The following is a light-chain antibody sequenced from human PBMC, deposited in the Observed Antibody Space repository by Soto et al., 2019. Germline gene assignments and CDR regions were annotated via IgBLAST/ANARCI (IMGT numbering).Light chain of an antibody. CDR3: QQLRSYPST. J-gene: IGKJ4*01. CDR1: QIIKTFY. CDR2: DAS. V-gene: IGKV1-9*01. Sequence: LTQSPGTLSLSPGETATPSCRASQIIKTFYFGWYQQKPGKAPKLLICDASTLYSGVPSRFSGSGSGTDFTLTISGLQPEDFAAYYCQQLRSYPSTFGGGTKVDIK.